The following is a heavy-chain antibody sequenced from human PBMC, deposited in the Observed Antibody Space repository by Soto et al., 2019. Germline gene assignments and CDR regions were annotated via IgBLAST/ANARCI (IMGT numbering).Heavy chain of an antibody. CDR3: ARLNGYCISTNCHGYYGMDV. Sequence: QLQVQESGPGLVKPSETLSLTCTVSGGSVSSSSYSWGWIRQSPGKGLEWIGTIYSSENTYYNPSLLSRVTISVDTSKNAFSLRLSSVTDADTAVYYCARLNGYCISTNCHGYYGMDVWGQGTTVTVSS. CDR1: GGSVSSSSYS. V-gene: IGHV4-39*01. CDR2: IYSSENT. D-gene: IGHD2-2*03. J-gene: IGHJ6*02.